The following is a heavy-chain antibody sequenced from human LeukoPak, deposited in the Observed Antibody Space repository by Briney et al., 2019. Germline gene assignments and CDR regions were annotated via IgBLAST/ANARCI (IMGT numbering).Heavy chain of an antibody. CDR3: ARVPRVVRGVSYYFDY. Sequence: SETLSLTCTVSGGSISSSSYYWGWIRQPPGKGLEWIGSIYYRGSTYYNPSLKSRVTISVDTSKNQFSLKLSSVTAADTAVYYCARVPRVVRGVSYYFDYWGQGTLVTVSS. V-gene: IGHV4-39*01. J-gene: IGHJ4*02. CDR1: GGSISSSSYY. CDR2: IYYRGST. D-gene: IGHD3-10*01.